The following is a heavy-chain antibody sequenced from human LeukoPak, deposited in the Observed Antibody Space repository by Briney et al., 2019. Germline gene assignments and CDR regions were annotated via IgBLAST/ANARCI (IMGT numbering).Heavy chain of an antibody. J-gene: IGHJ4*02. V-gene: IGHV1-58*02. CDR1: GGTFSSYA. D-gene: IGHD6-13*01. CDR2: IVVGSGNT. CDR3: AAAQRPGIAAAGSPPLDY. Sequence: SVKVSCKASGGTFSSYAISWVRQAPGQGLEWIGWIVVGSGNTNYAQKFQERVTITRDMSTSTAYMELSSLRSEDTAVYYCAAAQRPGIAAAGSPPLDYWGQGTLVTVSS.